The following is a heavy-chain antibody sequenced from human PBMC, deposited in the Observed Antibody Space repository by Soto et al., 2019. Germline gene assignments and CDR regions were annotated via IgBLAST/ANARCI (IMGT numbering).Heavy chain of an antibody. J-gene: IGHJ6*02. D-gene: IGHD3-10*01. CDR1: GGSISSYY. CDR3: ARDGAKGDGSGRRYPLYGMDV. Sequence: QVQLQESGPGLVKPSETLSLTCTVSGGSISSYYWSWIRQPPGKGLEWIGYIYYSGSTNYNPSLKSRVTISVDTSKNQFSLKLSSVTAADTAVYYCARDGAKGDGSGRRYPLYGMDVWGQGTTVTVSS. CDR2: IYYSGST. V-gene: IGHV4-59*01.